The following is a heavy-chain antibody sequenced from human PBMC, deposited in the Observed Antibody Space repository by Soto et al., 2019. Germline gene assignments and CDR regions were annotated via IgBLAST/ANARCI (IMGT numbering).Heavy chain of an antibody. CDR3: ARESRYYDFWSGTEKKEKGYYMDV. Sequence: ASVKVSCKASGYTFTSYGISWVRQAPGQGLEWMGWISAYNGNTNYAQKLQGRVTMTTDTSTSTAYMELRSLRSDDTAVYYCARESRYYDFWSGTEKKEKGYYMDVWGKGTTVTVSS. J-gene: IGHJ6*03. CDR2: ISAYNGNT. V-gene: IGHV1-18*01. D-gene: IGHD3-3*01. CDR1: GYTFTSYG.